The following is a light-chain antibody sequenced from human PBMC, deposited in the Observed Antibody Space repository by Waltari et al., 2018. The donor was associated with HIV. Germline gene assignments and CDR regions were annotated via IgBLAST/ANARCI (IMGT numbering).Light chain of an antibody. CDR1: NIGSKS. J-gene: IGLJ2*01. Sequence: SYVLTQSPSVSVAPGKTARITCGGQNIGSKSVNWYQQQPGQAPVMVIYHDTDRPSGIPGRFSGSNSEDTATLTIRRVEAGDEADYYCQVWDTNTDQYVIFGGGTNLAV. CDR2: HDT. V-gene: IGLV3-21*01. CDR3: QVWDTNTDQYVI.